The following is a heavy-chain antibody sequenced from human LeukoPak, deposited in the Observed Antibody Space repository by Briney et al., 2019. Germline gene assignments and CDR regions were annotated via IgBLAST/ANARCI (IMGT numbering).Heavy chain of an antibody. CDR2: FDSEDGEA. CDR3: ATDRGTSGTTTWFDY. CDR1: GYTLTELS. V-gene: IGHV1-24*01. Sequence: ASVKVSCKVPGYTLTELSMHWVRQAPAQGLEWMGGFDSEDGEAIYAQEFQGRVTMTEDTSTDTAYMELSSLSCEDTAVYYCATDRGTSGTTTWFDYWGQGTLVTVSS. D-gene: IGHD1-1*01. J-gene: IGHJ4*02.